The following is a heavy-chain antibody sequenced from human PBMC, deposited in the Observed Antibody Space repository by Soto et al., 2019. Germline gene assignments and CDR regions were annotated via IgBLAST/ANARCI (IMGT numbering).Heavy chain of an antibody. CDR2: ISYDSSNK. J-gene: IGHJ4*02. CDR1: GFTFSYG. Sequence: VQLLESGGGLIQPGGSLRLSCAASGFTFSYGIHWLRPAPGKDLEWVAYISYDSSNKFYGDSVKGRFTISRDNSKNTQFLQMNSLRAEDTAVYYCAKLVIGYCSGNTCDDYWGQGTLVAVSS. D-gene: IGHD2-15*01. V-gene: IGHV3-30*18. CDR3: AKLVIGYCSGNTCDDY.